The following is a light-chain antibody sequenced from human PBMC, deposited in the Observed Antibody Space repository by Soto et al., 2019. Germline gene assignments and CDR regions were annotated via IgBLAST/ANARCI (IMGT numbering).Light chain of an antibody. CDR3: QTWGTGIRV. CDR2: LNSDGSH. J-gene: IGLJ2*01. CDR1: SGHSSYA. Sequence: QTVVTQSPSASAFLGASVKLTCTLSSGHSSYAIAWHQQQPEKGPRYLMKLNSDGSHSKGDGIPDRFSGSSSGAERYLTISSLQSEDEADYYCQTWGTGIRVFGGGTKLTVL. V-gene: IGLV4-69*01.